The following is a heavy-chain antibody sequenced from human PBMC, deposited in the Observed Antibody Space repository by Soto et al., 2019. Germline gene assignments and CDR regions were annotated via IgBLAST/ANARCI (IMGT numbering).Heavy chain of an antibody. CDR3: ARGGPTIFGVVTPLSGMDV. V-gene: IGHV3-30-3*01. CDR2: ISYDGSNK. J-gene: IGHJ6*02. D-gene: IGHD3-3*01. CDR1: GFTFSSYA. Sequence: PGGSLRLSCAASGFTFSSYAMHWVRQAPGKGLEWVAVISYDGSNKYYADSVKGRFTISRDNSKNTLYLQMNSLRAEDTAVYYCARGGPTIFGVVTPLSGMDVWGQGTTVTVSS.